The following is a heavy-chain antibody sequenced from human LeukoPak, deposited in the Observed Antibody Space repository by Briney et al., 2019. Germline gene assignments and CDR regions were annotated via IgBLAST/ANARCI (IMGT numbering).Heavy chain of an antibody. Sequence: GGPLRLSCAASGFPFSSYWMSWVRQAPGKGLEGVANIKQDGSEKYYVDSVKGRFTISRDNAKNSLYLQMNSLRAEDTAVYYCARVDYYYYYMDVWGKGTTVTVSS. CDR1: GFPFSSYW. CDR3: ARVDYYYYYMDV. V-gene: IGHV3-7*01. CDR2: IKQDGSEK. J-gene: IGHJ6*03.